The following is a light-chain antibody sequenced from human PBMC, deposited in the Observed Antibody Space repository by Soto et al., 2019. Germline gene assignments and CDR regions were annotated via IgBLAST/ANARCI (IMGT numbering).Light chain of an antibody. CDR2: AAS. CDR1: PSISSW. V-gene: IGKV1-5*01. Sequence: DIQMTQSPSTLSPSVGDRFTITCRASPSISSWLACYQQKPGKAPKLLIYAASSLESGVPSRFSGSGSGTEFTLTISSLQPDDFATYYCQQYNSYPWTFGQGTKVEIK. J-gene: IGKJ1*01. CDR3: QQYNSYPWT.